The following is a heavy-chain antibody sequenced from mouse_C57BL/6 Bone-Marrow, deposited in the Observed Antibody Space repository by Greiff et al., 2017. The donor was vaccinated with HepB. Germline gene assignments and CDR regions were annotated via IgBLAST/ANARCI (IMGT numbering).Heavy chain of an antibody. D-gene: IGHD1-1*01. CDR3: ARNYGSPWFAY. J-gene: IGHJ3*01. CDR1: GYAFSSYW. CDR2: IYPGDGDT. V-gene: IGHV1-80*01. Sequence: VKLVESGAELVKPGASVKISCKASGYAFSSYWMNWVKQRPGKGLEWIGQIYPGDGDTNYNGKFKGKATLTADKSSSTAYMQLSSLTSEDSAVYFCARNYGSPWFAYWGQGTLVTVSA.